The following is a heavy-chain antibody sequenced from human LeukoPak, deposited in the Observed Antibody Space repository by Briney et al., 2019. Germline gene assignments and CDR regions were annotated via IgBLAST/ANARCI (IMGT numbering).Heavy chain of an antibody. CDR3: ARGIVVVAQLGYYYYYMDV. V-gene: IGHV4-39*07. J-gene: IGHJ6*03. D-gene: IGHD2-15*01. CDR1: GASISSSSYY. CDR2: IYYSGSP. Sequence: SETLSLTCTVSGASISSSSYYWGWIRQPPGKGLEWIGSIYYSGSPYYNPSLKSRVTISVDTSKNQFSLKLSSVTAADTAVYYCARGIVVVAQLGYYYYYMDVWGKGTTVTISS.